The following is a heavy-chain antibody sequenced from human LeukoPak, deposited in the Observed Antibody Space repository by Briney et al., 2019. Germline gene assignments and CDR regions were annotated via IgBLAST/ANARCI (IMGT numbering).Heavy chain of an antibody. D-gene: IGHD3-22*01. CDR3: ARGYYDSSAYHSADY. Sequence: ASVKVSCKASGYTFTGYYIHWVRQPPGQGLEWMGWINPNTGDTNYAQKFQGRVTMTRDTSISTAYMELTRLRSDDTAVYYCARGYYDSSAYHSADYWGQGTLVTVSS. J-gene: IGHJ4*02. V-gene: IGHV1-2*02. CDR1: GYTFTGYY. CDR2: INPNTGDT.